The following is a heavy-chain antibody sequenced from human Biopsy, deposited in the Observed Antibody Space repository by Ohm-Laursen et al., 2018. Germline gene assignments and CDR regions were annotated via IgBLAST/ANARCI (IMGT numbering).Heavy chain of an antibody. CDR1: GGAFTNYA. CDR3: ARNPSYDILTGLGS. J-gene: IGHJ5*02. D-gene: IGHD3-9*01. V-gene: IGHV1-69*06. CDR2: FIPVFGTT. Sequence: SVKVSCKASGGAFTNYAITWVRQAPGQGLEWMGGFIPVFGTTDYAPSFQGRLTFTADKFTGTAYMELSSLKSDDTAIYYCARNPSYDILTGLGSWGQGTLVTVSS.